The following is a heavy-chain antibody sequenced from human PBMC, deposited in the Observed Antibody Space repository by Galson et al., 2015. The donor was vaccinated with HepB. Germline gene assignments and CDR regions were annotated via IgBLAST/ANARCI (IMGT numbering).Heavy chain of an antibody. CDR3: ATDVVVTPHGAFDI. J-gene: IGHJ3*02. V-gene: IGHV3-53*01. CDR2: IYSGGST. D-gene: IGHD2-21*02. CDR1: GFTVSSNY. Sequence: SLRLSCAASGFTVSSNYMSWVRQAPGKGLEWVSVIYSGGSTYYADSVKGRFTISRDNSKNTLYLQMNSLRAEDTAVYYCATDVVVTPHGAFDIWGQGTMVTVSS.